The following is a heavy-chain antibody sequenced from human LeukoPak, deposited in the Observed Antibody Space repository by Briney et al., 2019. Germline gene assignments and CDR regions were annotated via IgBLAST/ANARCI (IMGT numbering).Heavy chain of an antibody. CDR2: IRSKAYGGTT. V-gene: IGHV3-49*03. J-gene: IGHJ4*02. CDR1: GFTFGDHT. CDR3: TRDSLEGAPGDY. D-gene: IGHD1-26*01. Sequence: GRSLRLSCTVSGFTFGDHTMSWFRQAPGKGLEWVGFIRSKAYGGTTEHAASVKGRFTISRDDSKSIAYLQMNSLKTEDTAVYYCTRDSLEGAPGDYWGQGTLVTVSS.